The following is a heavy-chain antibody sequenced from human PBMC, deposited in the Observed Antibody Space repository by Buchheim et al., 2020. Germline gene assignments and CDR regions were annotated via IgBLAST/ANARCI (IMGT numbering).Heavy chain of an antibody. CDR1: GGSFSGYY. V-gene: IGHV4-34*01. Sequence: QVQLQQWGAGLLKPSETLSLTCAVYGGSFSGYYWSWIRQPPGKGLEWIGEINHSGSTNYNPSLKSRVTILVDTSKTQFALKLSSVTAADTAVYYCASTSSYGDYAFDIWGQGT. D-gene: IGHD4-17*01. CDR3: ASTSSYGDYAFDI. J-gene: IGHJ3*02. CDR2: INHSGST.